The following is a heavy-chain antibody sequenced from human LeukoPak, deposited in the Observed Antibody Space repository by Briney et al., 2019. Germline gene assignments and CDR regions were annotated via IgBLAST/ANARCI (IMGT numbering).Heavy chain of an antibody. Sequence: SETLSLTCTVSGGSISSYYWSWIRQPPGKGLEWIGYIYYSGSTYYNPSLKSRVTISVDTSKNKFSLKLSSVTAAATAVYYYARYIAYWGQGTLVTVSS. CDR3: ARYIAY. V-gene: IGHV4-59*08. J-gene: IGHJ4*02. CDR2: IYYSGST. CDR1: GGSISSYY.